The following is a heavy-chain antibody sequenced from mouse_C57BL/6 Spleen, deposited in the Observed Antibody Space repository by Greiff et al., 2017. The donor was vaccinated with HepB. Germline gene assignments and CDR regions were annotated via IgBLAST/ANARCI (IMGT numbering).Heavy chain of an antibody. V-gene: IGHV1-82*01. CDR1: GYAFSSSW. Sequence: QVQLKQSGPELVKPGASVKISCKASGYAFSSSWMNWVKQRPGKGLEWIGRIYPGDGATNYNGKFKGKATLTADKSSSTAYMQLSSLTSEDSAVYFCARYYGSIGPLFAYWGQGTLVTVSA. CDR3: ARYYGSIGPLFAY. J-gene: IGHJ3*01. CDR2: IYPGDGAT. D-gene: IGHD1-1*01.